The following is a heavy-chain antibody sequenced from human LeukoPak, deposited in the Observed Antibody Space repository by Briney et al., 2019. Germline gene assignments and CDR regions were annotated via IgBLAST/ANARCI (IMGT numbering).Heavy chain of an antibody. CDR2: INAGNGNT. D-gene: IGHD4-17*01. CDR3: ARGGTTVNNWFDP. CDR1: GYTFTSYA. V-gene: IGHV1-3*01. Sequence: ASVKVSCKASGYTFTSYAMHWVRQAPGQRLEWMGWINAGNGNTKYSQKFQGRVTNTRDTSASTAYMELSSLRSEDTAVYYCARGGTTVNNWFDPWGQGTLVTVSS. J-gene: IGHJ5*02.